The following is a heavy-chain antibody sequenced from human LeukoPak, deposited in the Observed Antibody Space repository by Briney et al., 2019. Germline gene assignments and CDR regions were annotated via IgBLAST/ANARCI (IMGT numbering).Heavy chain of an antibody. Sequence: SETLSLTCAVYGGSFSGYYWSWIRQPPGKGPEWIGEINHSGSTNYNPSLKSRVTISVDTSKNQFSLKLSSVTAADTAVYYCARGRVDSGWSTAFDYWGQGTLVTVSS. D-gene: IGHD6-19*01. V-gene: IGHV4-34*01. CDR2: INHSGST. CDR1: GGSFSGYY. J-gene: IGHJ4*02. CDR3: ARGRVDSGWSTAFDY.